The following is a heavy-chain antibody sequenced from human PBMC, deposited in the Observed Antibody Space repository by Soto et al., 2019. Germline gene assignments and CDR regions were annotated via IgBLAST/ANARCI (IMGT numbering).Heavy chain of an antibody. CDR1: GYTFTSYG. D-gene: IGHD2-21*01. Sequence: ASVKVSCKASGYTFTSYGISWVRQAPGQGLEWMGWISAYNGNTNYAQKLQGRVTMTTDTPTSTAYMELRSLRSDDTAVYHCARDRGIGYYYYYGMDVWGQGTTVTVSS. J-gene: IGHJ6*02. V-gene: IGHV1-18*01. CDR3: ARDRGIGYYYYYGMDV. CDR2: ISAYNGNT.